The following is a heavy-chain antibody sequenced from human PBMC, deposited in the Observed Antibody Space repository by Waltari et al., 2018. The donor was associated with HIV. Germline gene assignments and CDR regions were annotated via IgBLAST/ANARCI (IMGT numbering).Heavy chain of an antibody. CDR3: ASYTVTTGYYFDY. Sequence: QVQLVQSGAEGKKPGSSVKVSCKASAGTVTSYAITWVRQAPGQGLAWMGGIIPIFGTASDAQKFQGRVTITADGSTSTAYMERRSLRSEDTAVYYCASYTVTTGYYFDYWGQGTLLTVSS. J-gene: IGHJ4*02. D-gene: IGHD4-17*01. CDR1: AGTVTSYA. V-gene: IGHV1-69*01. CDR2: IIPIFGTA.